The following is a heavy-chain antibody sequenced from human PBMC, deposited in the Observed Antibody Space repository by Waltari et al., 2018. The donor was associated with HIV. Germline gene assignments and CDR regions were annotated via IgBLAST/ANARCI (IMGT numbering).Heavy chain of an antibody. D-gene: IGHD3-3*01. CDR2: IYYSGST. CDR3: ARHPPITIFGVVEGWFDP. Sequence: QLQLQESGPGLVKPSETLSLTCTVSGGSISSRSSYWGWIRQPPGKGLEWIGSIYYSGSTYYNPSLKSRVTISVDTSKNQFSLKLSSVTAADTAVYYCARHPPITIFGVVEGWFDPWGQGTLVTVSS. V-gene: IGHV4-39*01. J-gene: IGHJ5*02. CDR1: GGSISSRSSY.